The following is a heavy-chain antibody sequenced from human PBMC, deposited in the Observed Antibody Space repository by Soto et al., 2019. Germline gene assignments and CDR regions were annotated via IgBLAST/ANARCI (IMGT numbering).Heavy chain of an antibody. Sequence: ASVKVSCKSSGYMFTAYYVHWARQAPGQGLEWMGWINPNGGGTAYAPRFQGRVSLTRDTSISTAYMELSGLRSDDTALYYCARGEEHLSLPNALDVWGQGTTVTVSS. V-gene: IGHV1-2*02. D-gene: IGHD1-1*01. CDR3: ARGEEHLSLPNALDV. J-gene: IGHJ3*01. CDR2: INPNGGGT. CDR1: GYMFTAYY.